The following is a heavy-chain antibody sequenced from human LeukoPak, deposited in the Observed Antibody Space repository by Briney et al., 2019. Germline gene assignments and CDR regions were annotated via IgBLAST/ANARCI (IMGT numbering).Heavy chain of an antibody. D-gene: IGHD4-23*01. V-gene: IGHV1-2*02. CDR1: GYSFSDYS. CDR3: ARATSGGNTIDY. J-gene: IGHJ4*02. Sequence: ASVKVSCEASGYSFSDYSLHWVRLAPGQGLEWMGWIDPKRDPKRGGTNYAQKFQGRVTMTRDTSISTVYMELSGLRSDDTAVYYCARATSGGNTIDYWGQGTLVTVSS. CDR2: IDPKRDPKRGGT.